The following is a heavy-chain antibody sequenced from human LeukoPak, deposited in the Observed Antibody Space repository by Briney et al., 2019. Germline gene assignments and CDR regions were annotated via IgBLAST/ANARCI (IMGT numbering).Heavy chain of an antibody. CDR3: ARVAGWHWFDP. J-gene: IGHJ5*02. CDR2: IRPSGDNT. V-gene: IGHV3-23*01. CDR1: GFTFSSYD. D-gene: IGHD6-19*01. Sequence: GGALRLSCAASGFTFSSYDMTWVRQAPGRGLEWVSSIRPSGDNTYYGDSVKGRFTVSRDNSKNTVYLQMNNMRVDDTAVYYCARVAGWHWFDPWGQGTLVTVSS.